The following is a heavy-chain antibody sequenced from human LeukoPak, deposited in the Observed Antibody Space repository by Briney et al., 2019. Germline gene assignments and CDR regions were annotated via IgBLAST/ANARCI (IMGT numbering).Heavy chain of an antibody. D-gene: IGHD5-24*01. CDR2: ISSDGSKK. V-gene: IGHV3-33*01. CDR3: ARDRGVSYFDS. J-gene: IGHJ4*02. Sequence: GGSLRLSCAGSGLIFSNHGTHWVRQAPGKGLEWVAFISSDGSKKYYADSVKGRFSGSKDNSKNTLYLEMNSLRAEDTAVYHCARDRGVSYFDSWGQGTLVTVSS. CDR1: GLIFSNHG.